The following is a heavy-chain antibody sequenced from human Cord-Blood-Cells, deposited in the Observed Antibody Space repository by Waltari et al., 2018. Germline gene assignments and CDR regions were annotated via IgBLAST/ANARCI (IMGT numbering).Heavy chain of an antibody. CDR3: ATRVTGTGGGYFDY. CDR2: IYYSGST. J-gene: IGHJ4*02. Sequence: QLQLQESGPGLVQPSETLSLTYTVSGGSISSSSYYWGWIRQPPGKGLEWIGSIYYSGSTYYNPSLKSRVTISVDTSKNQFSLKLSSVTAADTAVYYCATRVTGTGGGYFDYWGQGTLVTVSS. D-gene: IGHD1-7*01. V-gene: IGHV4-39*01. CDR1: GGSISSSSYY.